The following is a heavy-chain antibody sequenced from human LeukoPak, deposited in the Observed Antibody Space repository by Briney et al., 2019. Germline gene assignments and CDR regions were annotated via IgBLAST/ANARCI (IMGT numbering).Heavy chain of an antibody. Sequence: ASVKVSCKASGYTFTSYAMNWVRQAPGQGLEWMGWINTNTGNPTYAQGFTGRFVFSLDTPVSTAYLQISSLKAEDTAVYYCAYRDTVTTPRSAFDIWGQGTMVTVSS. V-gene: IGHV7-4-1*02. CDR1: GYTFTSYA. CDR2: INTNTGNP. D-gene: IGHD4-17*01. J-gene: IGHJ3*02. CDR3: AYRDTVTTPRSAFDI.